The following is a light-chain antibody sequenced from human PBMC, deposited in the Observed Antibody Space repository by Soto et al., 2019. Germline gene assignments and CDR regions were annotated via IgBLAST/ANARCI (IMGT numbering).Light chain of an antibody. J-gene: IGLJ1*01. V-gene: IGLV3-21*02. CDR2: DDS. CDR3: QVWASSSDHQNV. CDR1: NIGSKS. Sequence: SYELTQPPSVSVAPGQTARITCGGNNIGSKSVHWYQQKPGQAPVLVVYDDSDRPSGIPERFSGSNSGNTATLTISRVEAGDEADYYCQVWASSSDHQNVFGTGTQLTVL.